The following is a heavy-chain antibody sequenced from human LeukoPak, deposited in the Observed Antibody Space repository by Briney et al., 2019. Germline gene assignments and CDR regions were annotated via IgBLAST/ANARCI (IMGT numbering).Heavy chain of an antibody. J-gene: IGHJ4*02. D-gene: IGHD2-2*01. V-gene: IGHV3-7*01. CDR2: IKKDGIEK. Sequence: PGGSLRLSCVVSGFTLSSDWMSWVRQAPGKGLEWVANIKKDGIEKYYVESVKGRFTISRDNAKNSLYPQMNSLRAEDTAVYYCARGRYSSRSGGYYFDIWGQGTLVTVSS. CDR3: ARGRYSSRSGGYYFDI. CDR1: GFTLSSDW.